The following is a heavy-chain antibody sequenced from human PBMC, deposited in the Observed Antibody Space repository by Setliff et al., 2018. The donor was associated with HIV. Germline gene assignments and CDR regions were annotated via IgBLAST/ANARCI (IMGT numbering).Heavy chain of an antibody. CDR3: AMARLRNDYYYMDV. D-gene: IGHD5-12*01. V-gene: IGHV3-48*03. CDR2: ISGSGSII. CDR1: GFTFGSYD. J-gene: IGHJ6*03. Sequence: GGSLRLSCAASGFTFGSYDMNWVRQAPGKGLEWVSYISGSGSIIYYADSLKGRFTISRDNAEYSLHLQMKSLRAEDTAVYYCAMARLRNDYYYMDVWAKGTTVTVSS.